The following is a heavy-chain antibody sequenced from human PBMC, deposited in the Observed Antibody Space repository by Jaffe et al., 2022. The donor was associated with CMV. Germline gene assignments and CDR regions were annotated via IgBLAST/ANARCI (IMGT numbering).Heavy chain of an antibody. CDR2: IYYSGST. Sequence: QVQLQESGPGLVKPSETLSLTCTVSGGSISSYYWSWIRQPPGKGLEWIGYIYYSGSTNYNPSLKSRVTISVDTSKNQFSLKLSSVTAADTAVYYCARWGYCSGGSCLLGADAFDIWGQGTMVTVSS. CDR1: GGSISSYY. V-gene: IGHV4-59*01. J-gene: IGHJ3*02. CDR3: ARWGYCSGGSCLLGADAFDI. D-gene: IGHD2-15*01.